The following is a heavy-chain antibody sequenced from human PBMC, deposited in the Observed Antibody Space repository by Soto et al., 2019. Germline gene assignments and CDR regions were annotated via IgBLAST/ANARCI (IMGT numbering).Heavy chain of an antibody. CDR2: IWYDGSNK. CDR1: GFTFSSYG. D-gene: IGHD5-12*01. J-gene: IGHJ5*02. Sequence: QVQLVESGGGVVQPGRFLRLSCAASGFTFSSYGMHWVRQAPGKGLEWVAVIWYDGSNKYYADSVKGRFTISRDNSQNMLYLQMNSLRAEDTAVYYCARLTDVRNGYDNNWFDPWGQGTLVTVSS. CDR3: ARLTDVRNGYDNNWFDP. V-gene: IGHV3-33*01.